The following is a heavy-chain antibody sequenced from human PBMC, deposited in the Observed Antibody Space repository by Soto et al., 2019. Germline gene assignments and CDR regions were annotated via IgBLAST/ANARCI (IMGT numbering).Heavy chain of an antibody. V-gene: IGHV3-21*01. CDR1: GFTFSSYS. J-gene: IGHJ6*02. Sequence: EVQLVESGGGLVKPGGSLRLSCAASGFTFSSYSMNWVRQAPGKGLEWVSSISSSSSYIYYADSVKGRFTISRDHAKNSLYLQMNSLRAEDTAVYYCAREAVYYYDSSGYHGMDVWGQGTTVTVSS. CDR2: ISSSSSYI. D-gene: IGHD3-22*01. CDR3: AREAVYYYDSSGYHGMDV.